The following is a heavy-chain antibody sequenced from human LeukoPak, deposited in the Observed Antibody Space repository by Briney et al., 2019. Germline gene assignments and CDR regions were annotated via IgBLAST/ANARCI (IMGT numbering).Heavy chain of an antibody. CDR2: IYYSGNT. V-gene: IGHV4-30-4*01. J-gene: IGHJ4*02. CDR1: GGSIRSGDYY. D-gene: IGHD1-20*01. CDR3: ACVTGLYYFDF. Sequence: SQTLSLTCAVSGGSIRSGDYYWSWARQPPGKGLEWIGDIYYSGNTYYNPSLKSRVAISVDTSKNQFSLKLSSVTAADTAVYYCACVTGLYYFDFWGQGTLVTVSS.